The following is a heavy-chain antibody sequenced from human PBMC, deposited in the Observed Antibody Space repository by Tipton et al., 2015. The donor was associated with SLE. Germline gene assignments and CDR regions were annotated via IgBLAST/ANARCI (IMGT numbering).Heavy chain of an antibody. Sequence: QLVQSGAEVKKPGESLKISCKGSGYSFSRNWIGWGRQMPGKGLEWMGIIYPGDSDIRYSPSFQGQVTISADKSISTAYLQWSSLKASDTAMYYGARRHGPCAPKGWFDPWGQGTLVTVSS. D-gene: IGHD5-24*01. CDR2: IYPGDSDI. CDR3: ARRHGPCAPKGWFDP. V-gene: IGHV5-51*03. J-gene: IGHJ5*02. CDR1: GYSFSRNW.